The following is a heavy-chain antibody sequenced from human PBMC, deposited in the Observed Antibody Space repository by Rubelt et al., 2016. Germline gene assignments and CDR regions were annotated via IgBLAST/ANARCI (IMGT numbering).Heavy chain of an antibody. D-gene: IGHD3-10*01. CDR3: ARLKAVRIETVDS. CDR1: GGSISGYY. J-gene: IGHJ4*02. Sequence: QVLLQDSGPRLVKPSETLSLACTVSGGSISGYYWGWVRQPPGKGLEWIGYIHYSGTTRYNPSFKSRITISVDTSKNQFSLKLSSVTAADTAVYYCARLKAVRIETVDSWGQGTLVTVSS. CDR2: IHYSGTT. V-gene: IGHV4-59*08.